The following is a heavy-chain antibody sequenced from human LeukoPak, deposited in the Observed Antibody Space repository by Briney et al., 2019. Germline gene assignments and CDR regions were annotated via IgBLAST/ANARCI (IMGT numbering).Heavy chain of an antibody. CDR3: ARVDIAAAWRNAFDI. CDR1: GGSISSSYW. V-gene: IGHV4-4*02. Sequence: SGTLSLTCAVSGGSISSSYWWSWVRQPPGKGLEWIGEIYHSGSTNYNPSLKSRVTISVDKSKNQFSLKLSSVTAADTAVYYCARVDIAAAWRNAFDIWGQGTMVTVSS. CDR2: IYHSGST. J-gene: IGHJ3*02. D-gene: IGHD6-13*01.